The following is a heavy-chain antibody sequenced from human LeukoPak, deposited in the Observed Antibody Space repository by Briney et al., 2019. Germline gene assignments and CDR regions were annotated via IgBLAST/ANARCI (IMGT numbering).Heavy chain of an antibody. J-gene: IGHJ4*02. CDR1: GFTLSYYW. CDR3: ARDRGGHSY. CDR2: IKQDGSEK. V-gene: IGHV3-7*01. Sequence: PGGSLRLSCAASGFTLSYYWMSWVRQAPGKGLEWVANIKQDGSEKNYVDSVKGRFTISRDNAKNSLYVQMNSLRAEDTAVYYCARDRGGHSYWGQGTLVTVSS.